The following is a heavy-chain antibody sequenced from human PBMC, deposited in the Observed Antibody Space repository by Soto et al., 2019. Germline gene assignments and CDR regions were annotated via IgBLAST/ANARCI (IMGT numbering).Heavy chain of an antibody. CDR2: ISYDGSNK. CDR3: AKDLVFPEPSDS. D-gene: IGHD3-16*01. Sequence: QVQLVESEGGVVQPGRSLRLSCAASGFTFSSYGMHWVRQAPGKGLEWVAIISYDGSNKYYADSVKGRFTISRDDSKNTLYLQMNSLRAEDTAVYYCAKDLVFPEPSDSWGQGTLVTVSS. J-gene: IGHJ4*02. CDR1: GFTFSSYG. V-gene: IGHV3-30*18.